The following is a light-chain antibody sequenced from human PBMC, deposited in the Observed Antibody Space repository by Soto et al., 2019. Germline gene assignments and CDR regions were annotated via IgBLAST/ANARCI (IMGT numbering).Light chain of an antibody. CDR1: QSISSY. J-gene: IGKJ3*01. V-gene: IGKV3-11*01. Sequence: EIVLTQSPATLSLPPGERATLSCRASQSISSYLAWYQQKPGQAPRLLIYDTSNRATGIPARFSGSGSGTDFTLTISSLEPEDFAVYYCQQRGNWPPGFTFGPGTKVDVK. CDR3: QQRGNWPPGFT. CDR2: DTS.